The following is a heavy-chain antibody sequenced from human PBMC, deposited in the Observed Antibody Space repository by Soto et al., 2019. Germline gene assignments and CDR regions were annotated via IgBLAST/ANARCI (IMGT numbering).Heavy chain of an antibody. D-gene: IGHD4-17*01. CDR3: ATGRDGDTFYFDY. CDR2: ISGSGGTT. V-gene: IGHV3-23*01. J-gene: IGHJ4*02. CDR1: GFMFSNYA. Sequence: VQLLESGGGLVQPGGSLRLSCAASGFMFSNYAMSWVRQAPGKGLEWVSAISGSGGTTNYADAVKCRFTISRDNSKNTLHLQMNSLRAEDTAGYYCATGRDGDTFYFDYWGQGTLVTVSS.